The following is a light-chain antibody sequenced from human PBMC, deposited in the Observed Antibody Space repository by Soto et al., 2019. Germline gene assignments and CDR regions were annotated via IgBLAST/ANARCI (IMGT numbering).Light chain of an antibody. J-gene: IGKJ1*01. CDR1: QSVFNSY. CDR3: HQYGSSPWT. CDR2: DAS. V-gene: IGKV3-20*01. Sequence: ETVLTQSPGTLSLSPGERATLSCRASQSVFNSYLAWYQQKPGQPPSLLFYDASARATGIPDRFSASGSGTDFSLTISTLEPEDFAVYYCHQYGSSPWTFGQGTKWISN.